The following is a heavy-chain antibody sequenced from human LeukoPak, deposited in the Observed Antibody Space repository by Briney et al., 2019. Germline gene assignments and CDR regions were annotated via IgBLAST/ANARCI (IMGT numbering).Heavy chain of an antibody. D-gene: IGHD2-8*01. CDR1: GFTFSSYA. CDR3: AKYATGGDY. CDR2: ISGSGGRT. Sequence: GGSLRLSCAASGFTFSSYAMSWVRQAPGKGLEWVSSISGSGGRTYYADSVKGRFTISRDNSKNTLSLHMNSLRAEDTALYYCAKYATGGDYWGQGTLVTVSS. V-gene: IGHV3-23*01. J-gene: IGHJ4*02.